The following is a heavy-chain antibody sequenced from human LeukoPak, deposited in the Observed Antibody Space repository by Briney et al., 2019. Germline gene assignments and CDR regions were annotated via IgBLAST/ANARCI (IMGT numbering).Heavy chain of an antibody. CDR3: AKSSMASRFALFDY. CDR2: ISGSSSTT. CDR1: GFTFSSYA. D-gene: IGHD2/OR15-2a*01. J-gene: IGHJ4*02. Sequence: PGGSLRLSCAASGFTFSSYAMSWVRQAPGKGLEWVSVISGSSSTTYYADSVKGRFTISRDNSKNTLYLQMDSLRAEDTAVYYCAKSSMASRFALFDYWGQGTLVTVSS. V-gene: IGHV3-23*01.